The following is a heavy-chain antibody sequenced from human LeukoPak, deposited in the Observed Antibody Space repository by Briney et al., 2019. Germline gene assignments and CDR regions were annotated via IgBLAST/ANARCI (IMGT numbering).Heavy chain of an antibody. Sequence: GESLKISCKGSGYSFTSYWIGWVRQMPGKGLEWMGIIYPGDSDTRYSPSFQGQVTISADKSINTAYLQWSSLEASDSAMYYCARRGSTGPYYMDVWGKGTTVTISS. CDR2: IYPGDSDT. CDR3: ARRGSTGPYYMDV. D-gene: IGHD6-19*01. CDR1: GYSFTSYW. V-gene: IGHV5-51*01. J-gene: IGHJ6*03.